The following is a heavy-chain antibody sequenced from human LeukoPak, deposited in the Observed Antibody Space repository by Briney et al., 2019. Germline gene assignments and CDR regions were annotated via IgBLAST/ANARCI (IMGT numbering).Heavy chain of an antibody. Sequence: PSETLSLTCAVSGFSISSGYYWGWIRQPPGKGLEWIGSIYHSGSTYYNPSLKSRVTISVDTSKNQFSLKLSSVTAADTAVYYCASLYCSSTSCYTGAEYFQHWGQGTLVIVSS. V-gene: IGHV4-38-2*01. J-gene: IGHJ1*01. D-gene: IGHD2-2*02. CDR2: IYHSGST. CDR3: ASLYCSSTSCYTGAEYFQH. CDR1: GFSISSGYY.